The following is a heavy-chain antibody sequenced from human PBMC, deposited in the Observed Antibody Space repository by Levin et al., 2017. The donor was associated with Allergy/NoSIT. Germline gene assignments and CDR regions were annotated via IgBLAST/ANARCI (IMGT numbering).Heavy chain of an antibody. CDR1: GFTFSSYA. J-gene: IGHJ3*02. D-gene: IGHD3-10*01. Sequence: GESLKISCAASGFTFSSYAMHWVRQAPGKGLEWVAVISYDGSTKYSADSVKGRFTISRDNSKNTLYLQMNGLRAEDTAVYYCARDSDPDAFDIWGQGTMVTVSS. CDR3: ARDSDPDAFDI. CDR2: ISYDGSTK. V-gene: IGHV3-30-3*01.